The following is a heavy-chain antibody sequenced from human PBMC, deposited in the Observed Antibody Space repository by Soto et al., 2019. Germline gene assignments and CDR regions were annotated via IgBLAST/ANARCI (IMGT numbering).Heavy chain of an antibody. D-gene: IGHD3-3*01. V-gene: IGHV1-18*01. Sequence: ASVKVSCKASGYTFTSDGISWVRQAPGQGLEWMGWISAYNGNTNYAQKLQGRVTMTTDTSTSTAYMELRSLRSDDTAVYYCARDPFWSRGPNDAFDIWGQGTMVTVSS. CDR1: GYTFTSDG. CDR3: ARDPFWSRGPNDAFDI. CDR2: ISAYNGNT. J-gene: IGHJ3*02.